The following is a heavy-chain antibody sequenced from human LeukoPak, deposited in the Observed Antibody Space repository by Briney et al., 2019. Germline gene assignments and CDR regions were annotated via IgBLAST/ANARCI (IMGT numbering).Heavy chain of an antibody. CDR1: GFTFSSYG. CDR3: AKFQESSGSTDY. V-gene: IGHV3-30*18. CDR2: ISYDGRDK. D-gene: IGHD3-10*01. J-gene: IGHJ4*02. Sequence: QTGGSLRLSCAASGFTFSSYGMQWVRQAPGKGLEWVAIISYDGRDKFYEDSVKGRFTISRDNSKNTLYLQMNSLRAEDTAVYYCAKFQESSGSTDYWGQGTLVTVSS.